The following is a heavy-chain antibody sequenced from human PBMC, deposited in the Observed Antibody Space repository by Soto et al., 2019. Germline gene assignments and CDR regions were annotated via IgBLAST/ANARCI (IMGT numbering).Heavy chain of an antibody. D-gene: IGHD3-16*01. Sequence: LRLSCAASGFTFSSYSINWVRQAPGKGLEWVSSISSSSSYIYYADSVKGRFTISRDNAKNSLYLQMNSLRAEDTAVYYCARIPSLGGTGYYYYGMDVWGQGTTVTVSS. CDR2: ISSSSSYI. CDR3: ARIPSLGGTGYYYYGMDV. J-gene: IGHJ6*02. V-gene: IGHV3-21*01. CDR1: GFTFSSYS.